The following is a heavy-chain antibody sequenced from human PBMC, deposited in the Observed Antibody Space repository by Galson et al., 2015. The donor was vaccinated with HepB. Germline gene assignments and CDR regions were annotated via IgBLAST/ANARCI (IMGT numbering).Heavy chain of an antibody. CDR1: GFAFDTHA. CDR3: AKGYGLFDS. J-gene: IGHJ5*01. CDR2: ISGNGDST. Sequence: SLRLSCAASGFAFDTHAMSWVRQAPGRGLEWISGISGNGDSTFSADSVKGRFTVSRYNSNNMMYLQMNSLRAEDAGLYFCAKGYGLFDSWGQGILVTVSS. D-gene: IGHD5-18*01. V-gene: IGHV3-23*01.